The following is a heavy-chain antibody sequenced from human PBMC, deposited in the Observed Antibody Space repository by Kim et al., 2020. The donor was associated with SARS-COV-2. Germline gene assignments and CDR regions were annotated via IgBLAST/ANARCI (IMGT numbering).Heavy chain of an antibody. CDR1: GFTFSSYA. D-gene: IGHD2-21*02. Sequence: GGSLRLSCAASGFTFSSYAMSWVRQAPGKGLEWVSVIYSGGSSTYYADSVKGRFTISRDNSKNTLYLQMNSLRAEDTAVYYCAKDRSAYCGGDCYPSIPAEFDYWGQGTLVTVSS. CDR2: IYSGGSST. V-gene: IGHV3-23*03. CDR3: AKDRSAYCGGDCYPSIPAEFDY. J-gene: IGHJ4*02.